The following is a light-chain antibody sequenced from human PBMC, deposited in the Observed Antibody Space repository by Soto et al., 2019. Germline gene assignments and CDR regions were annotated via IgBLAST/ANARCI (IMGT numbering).Light chain of an antibody. CDR1: QNISSY. Sequence: DIQLTQSPSSLSASVGDRVTITCRASQNISSYLNWYQQKPGKAPKLLIHSASTLQSGVPSRFSGGGTGTDSTLPSDSLQPEDFATYYCQPSYSIPRTVGQGTKVDIK. V-gene: IGKV1-39*01. CDR2: SAS. J-gene: IGKJ1*01. CDR3: QPSYSIPRT.